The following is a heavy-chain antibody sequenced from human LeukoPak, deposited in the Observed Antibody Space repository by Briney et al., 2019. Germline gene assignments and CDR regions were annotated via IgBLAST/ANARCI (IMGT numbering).Heavy chain of an antibody. V-gene: IGHV1-46*01. J-gene: IGHJ5*02. D-gene: IGHD3-10*01. Sequence: ASVKVSCKASGYTFTSYYMHWVRQAPGQGLEWMGIINPSGGSTSYAQKFQGRVTMTRDTSTSTVYMELSSLRSEDTAVYYCARSPITYYYGSGSYLAEPKERKFDPWGQGTLVTVSS. CDR1: GYTFTSYY. CDR2: INPSGGST. CDR3: ARSPITYYYGSGSYLAEPKERKFDP.